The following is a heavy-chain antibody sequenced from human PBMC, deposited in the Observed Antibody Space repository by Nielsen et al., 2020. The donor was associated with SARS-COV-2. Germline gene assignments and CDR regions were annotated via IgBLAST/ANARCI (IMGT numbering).Heavy chain of an antibody. J-gene: IGHJ3*02. V-gene: IGHV3-7*01. CDR2: IKQDGSER. Sequence: GGSLRLSCAVSGFTFNSYCMSWVRQAPGKGLEWVASIKQDGSERYFVDSVKGRFTISRVNAKNSLSLQMNSLRVEDTALYYCARHSVPWSGYYSNAFDIWGQGTMVTVSS. D-gene: IGHD3-3*01. CDR1: GFTFNSYC. CDR3: ARHSVPWSGYYSNAFDI.